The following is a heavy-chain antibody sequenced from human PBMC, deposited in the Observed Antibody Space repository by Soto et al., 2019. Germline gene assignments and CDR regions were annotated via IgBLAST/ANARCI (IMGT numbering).Heavy chain of an antibody. Sequence: WASVKVSCKVSGYTLTELSMHWVRQAPGKGLEWMGGFDPEDGETIYAQKFQGRVTMTEDTSTDTAYMELSSLRSEDTAVYYCAAVVPAAFNFDYWGQGTLVTVSS. CDR1: GYTLTELS. CDR3: AAVVPAAFNFDY. J-gene: IGHJ4*02. V-gene: IGHV1-24*01. CDR2: FDPEDGET. D-gene: IGHD2-2*01.